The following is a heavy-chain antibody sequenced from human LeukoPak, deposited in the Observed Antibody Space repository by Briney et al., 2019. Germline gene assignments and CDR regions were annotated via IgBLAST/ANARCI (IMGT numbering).Heavy chain of an antibody. J-gene: IGHJ4*02. CDR1: GGSISSYY. V-gene: IGHV4-4*07. CDR3: ARGNYYDSSGYYYSGGPFDY. Sequence: PSETLSLTCTVSGGSISSYYWSWIRQPAGKGLEWIGRIYTTGSTNYNPSLKSRVNMSVDTSKNQFSLKLSSVTAADTAVYYCARGNYYDSSGYYYSGGPFDYWGQGTLVTVSS. D-gene: IGHD3-22*01. CDR2: IYTTGST.